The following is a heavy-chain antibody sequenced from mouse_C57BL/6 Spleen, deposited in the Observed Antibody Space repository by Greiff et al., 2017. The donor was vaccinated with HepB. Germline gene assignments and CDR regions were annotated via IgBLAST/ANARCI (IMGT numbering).Heavy chain of an antibody. Sequence: VQLQQSGAELAKPGASVKLSCKASGYTFTSYWMHWVKQSPGQGLEWIGYINPSSGYTKYNQKFKDKATLTADKSSSTAYMQLSSLTYQDSAVYYCSRKVATHYYAMDYWGQGTSVTVSS. V-gene: IGHV1-7*01. CDR3: SRKVATHYYAMDY. D-gene: IGHD1-1*01. J-gene: IGHJ4*01. CDR2: INPSSGYT. CDR1: GYTFTSYW.